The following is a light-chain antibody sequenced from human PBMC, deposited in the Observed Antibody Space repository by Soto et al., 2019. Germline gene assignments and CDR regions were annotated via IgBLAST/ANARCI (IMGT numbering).Light chain of an antibody. V-gene: IGKV1-39*01. CDR3: QQSYTMPYV. Sequence: DIQMTQSPSSLSASVGYRVTITCRASQSISSYLNWYQQKPGKAPKLLIYASSTLQTGVPSRFAGSGSGTDFTLTIISLQPEDYATYFCQQSYTMPYVFGPGTKVDIK. CDR2: ASS. CDR1: QSISSY. J-gene: IGKJ2*01.